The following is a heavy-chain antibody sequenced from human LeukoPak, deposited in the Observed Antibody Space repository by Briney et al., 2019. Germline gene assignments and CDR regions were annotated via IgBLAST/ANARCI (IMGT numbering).Heavy chain of an antibody. V-gene: IGHV4-31*03. D-gene: IGHD2-21*02. CDR2: IYFSRTT. CDR3: ARGSRVVVTANPHPLDY. Sequence: SETLSLTHTVSGGSISRGGHYWSWLRAHPGKGLEWFGYIYFSRTTNYNTSLQSRVTISVDKSKNQFSLKLSSVTAADTAVYYCARGSRVVVTANPHPLDYWGQGTLVTVSS. J-gene: IGHJ4*02. CDR1: GGSISRGGHY.